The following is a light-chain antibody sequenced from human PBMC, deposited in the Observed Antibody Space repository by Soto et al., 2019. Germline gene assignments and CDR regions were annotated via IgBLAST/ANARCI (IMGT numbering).Light chain of an antibody. J-gene: IGLJ1*01. Sequence: QSALTQPASVSGSPGQSITISCTGTSSDVGGYNYVSWYQQHPGKAPKLMIYDVSNRPSGVSNRFSGPKSGNTASLTISGLQAEDEADYYCSSYTSSSTLLVFGTGTKLTVL. CDR2: DVS. V-gene: IGLV2-14*01. CDR3: SSYTSSSTLLV. CDR1: SSDVGGYNY.